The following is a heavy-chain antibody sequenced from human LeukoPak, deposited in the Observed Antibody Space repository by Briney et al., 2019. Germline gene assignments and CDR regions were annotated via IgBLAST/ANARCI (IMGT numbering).Heavy chain of an antibody. D-gene: IGHD3-22*01. J-gene: IGHJ4*02. CDR3: AKVWNYDSSGYYPTD. CDR2: ISSSSSTI. V-gene: IGHV3-48*01. CDR1: GFTFSSYS. Sequence: PGGSLRLSCAASGFTFSSYSMNWVRQAPAKGLEWVSYISSSSSTIYYADSVKGRFTISRDNSKNTLYLQMNSLRAEDTAVYYCAKVWNYDSSGYYPTDWGQGTLVTVSS.